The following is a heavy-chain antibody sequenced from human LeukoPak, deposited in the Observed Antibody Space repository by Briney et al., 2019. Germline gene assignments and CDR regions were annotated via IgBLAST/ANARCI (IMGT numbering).Heavy chain of an antibody. CDR1: GFTFSSYW. J-gene: IGHJ4*02. D-gene: IGHD3-10*01. V-gene: IGHV3-74*01. CDR3: AVRQGGSYTGESDY. CDR2: MKSDGSNT. Sequence: PGGSLRLSCAASGFTFSSYWMHWVRQAPGKGLMWVSRMKSDGSNTSYADSVKGRFTISRDNAKNTLYLQMNSLRAEDTAVYYCAVRQGGSYTGESDYWGQGTLVTVSS.